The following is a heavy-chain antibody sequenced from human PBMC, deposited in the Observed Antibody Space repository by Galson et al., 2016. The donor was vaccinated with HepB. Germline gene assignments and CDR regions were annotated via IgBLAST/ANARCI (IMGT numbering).Heavy chain of an antibody. CDR1: GFSIDDTY. CDR3: AGIPDC. Sequence: SLRLSCAASGFSIDDTYMSWVRQAPGKGMEWVSVIYLGGKTYYADSVKGRFTIYRDNSKNTVYLQMNSLRGEDTAVYYCAGIPDCWGQGTQVTVSS. V-gene: IGHV3-53*01. CDR2: IYLGGKT. D-gene: IGHD2-21*01. J-gene: IGHJ4*02.